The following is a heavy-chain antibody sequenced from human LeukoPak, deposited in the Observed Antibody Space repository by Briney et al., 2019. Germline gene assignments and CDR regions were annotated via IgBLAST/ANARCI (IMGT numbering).Heavy chain of an antibody. Sequence: GGSLRLSCAASGFTFSDYHMSWIRQAPGKGLEWVSYISSSGSTIYYADSVKGRFTISRDNAKNSLYLQMNSLRAEDTAVYYCARASLMVYAPNDYWGQGTLVTVSS. CDR3: ARASLMVYAPNDY. CDR2: ISSSGSTI. D-gene: IGHD2-8*01. V-gene: IGHV3-11*01. CDR1: GFTFSDYH. J-gene: IGHJ4*02.